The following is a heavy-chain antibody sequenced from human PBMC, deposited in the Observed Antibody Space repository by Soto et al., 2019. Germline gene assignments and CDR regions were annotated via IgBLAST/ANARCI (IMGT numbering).Heavy chain of an antibody. CDR1: GFSLSTSGVG. Sequence: QITLKESGPTLVKPTQTLTLTCTFSGFSLSTSGVGVGWIRQPPGKALEWLALIYWDDDKRYSPSLKSRLTISKDTSKNQVVHPRTNMDPVDTATYHCANRVYSNSARNWFDPWGQGTLVTVSS. D-gene: IGHD2-21*01. CDR3: ANRVYSNSARNWFDP. V-gene: IGHV2-5*02. J-gene: IGHJ5*02. CDR2: IYWDDDK.